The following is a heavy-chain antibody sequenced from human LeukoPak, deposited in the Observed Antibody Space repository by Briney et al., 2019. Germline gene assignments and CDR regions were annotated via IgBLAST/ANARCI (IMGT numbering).Heavy chain of an antibody. CDR1: GFTFSTYW. Sequence: QPGGSLRLSCAASGFTFSTYWMNWYRQAPGKGLEWVGNINQDASEINYVDSVRGRFTISRDNAKNSLHLQTNSLRAEDTAVYYCATDRDNSDWQKRFDSWGQGTLVTVSS. D-gene: IGHD2-21*02. V-gene: IGHV3-7*01. CDR3: ATDRDNSDWQKRFDS. CDR2: INQDASEI. J-gene: IGHJ4*02.